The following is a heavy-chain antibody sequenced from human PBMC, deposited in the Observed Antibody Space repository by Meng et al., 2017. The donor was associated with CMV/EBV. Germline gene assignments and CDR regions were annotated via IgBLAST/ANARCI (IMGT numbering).Heavy chain of an antibody. D-gene: IGHD4-17*01. CDR3: ARAYGN. J-gene: IGHJ4*02. CDR2: INHSGST. V-gene: IGHV4-34*01. CDR1: GGSFSGYY. Sequence: SETLSLTCAVYGGSFSGYYWSWIRQPPGKGLEWIGEINHSGSTNYNPSLKSRVTISVDTSKNQFSLKLSSVTAADTAVYYCARAYGNWGQGVVVTVSS.